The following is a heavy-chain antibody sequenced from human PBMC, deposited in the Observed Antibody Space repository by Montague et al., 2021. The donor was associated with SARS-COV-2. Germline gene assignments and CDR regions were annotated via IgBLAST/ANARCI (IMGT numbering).Heavy chain of an antibody. CDR1: GDSVSSDTAA. CDR3: ARDGDYGGTWYSFLQN. D-gene: IGHD4-17*01. CDR2: TFYRSQWHT. V-gene: IGHV6-1*01. J-gene: IGHJ1*01. Sequence: CAISGDSVSSDTAAWHWIRQSPSRGLDWLGRTFYRSQWHTDSAASVRSRISFSGDISKNQFSLHLNSVTPEDTAISYCARDGDYGGTWYSFLQNWGQGTLVIVSS.